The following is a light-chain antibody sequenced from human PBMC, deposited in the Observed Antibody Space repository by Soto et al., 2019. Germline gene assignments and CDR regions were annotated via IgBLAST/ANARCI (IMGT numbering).Light chain of an antibody. J-gene: IGLJ2*01. Sequence: QSVLTQPPSVSGAQGQGVTFSCTGSSPKIGAGYYVHWYQQLPGTAPKLLIYGNSNRPSGVPDRFSGSKSGTSASLAITGLQAEDEADYYCQSYDSSLSGGDVVFGGGTKLTVL. CDR3: QSYDSSLSGGDVV. V-gene: IGLV1-40*01. CDR2: GNS. CDR1: SPKIGAGYY.